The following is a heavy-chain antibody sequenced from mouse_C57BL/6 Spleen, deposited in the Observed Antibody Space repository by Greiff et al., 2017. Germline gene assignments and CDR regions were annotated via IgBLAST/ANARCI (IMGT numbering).Heavy chain of an antibody. D-gene: IGHD1-1*01. CDR2: IYPRSGNT. Sequence: QVHVKQSGAELARPGASVKLSCKASGYTFTSYGISWVKQRTGQGLEWIGEIYPRSGNTYYNEKFKGKATLTADKSSSTAYMELRSLTSEDSAVYFCARELREFDYWGQGTTLTVSS. CDR3: ARELREFDY. V-gene: IGHV1-81*01. CDR1: GYTFTSYG. J-gene: IGHJ2*01.